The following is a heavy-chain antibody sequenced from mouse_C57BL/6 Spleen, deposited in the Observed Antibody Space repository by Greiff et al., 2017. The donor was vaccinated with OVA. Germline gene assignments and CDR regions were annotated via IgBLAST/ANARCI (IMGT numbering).Heavy chain of an antibody. D-gene: IGHD2-1*01. Sequence: EVHLVESGGGLVQPGGSLKLSCAASGFTFSDYYMYWVRQTPEQRLEWVAYISNGGGSTYYPDTVKGRFTISRDNAKNTLYLQMSRLKSEDTAMYYCARHRGPYGNENAMDYWGQGTSVTVSS. CDR3: ARHRGPYGNENAMDY. CDR1: GFTFSDYY. V-gene: IGHV5-12*01. CDR2: ISNGGGST. J-gene: IGHJ4*01.